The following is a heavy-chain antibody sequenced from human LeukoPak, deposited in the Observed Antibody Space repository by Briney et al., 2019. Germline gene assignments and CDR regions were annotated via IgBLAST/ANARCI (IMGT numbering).Heavy chain of an antibody. V-gene: IGHV1-2*02. D-gene: IGHD3-3*01. CDR3: ARDAEPLRFLEWFPTNY. Sequence: GAPVKVSCKASGYTFTGYYMHWVRQAPGQGLEWMGWINPNSGGTNYAQKFRGRVTMTRDTSISTAYMELSRLRSDDTAVYYCARDAEPLRFLEWFPTNYWGQGTLVTVSS. CDR1: GYTFTGYY. CDR2: INPNSGGT. J-gene: IGHJ4*02.